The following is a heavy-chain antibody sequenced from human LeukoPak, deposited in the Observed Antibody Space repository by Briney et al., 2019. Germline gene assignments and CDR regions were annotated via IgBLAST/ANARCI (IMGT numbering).Heavy chain of an antibody. CDR3: AKSTAPAGYYLDY. J-gene: IGHJ4*02. CDR2: ISYDGNDK. CDR1: GFTFSTYG. Sequence: GGSLRLSCAASGFTFSTYGMHWVRQAPGKGLEWVAIISYDGNDKDYADSVRGRFTISRDNSKNTLYLQMSSLRGEDTAVYYCAKSTAPAGYYLDYWGQGILVTVSS. V-gene: IGHV3-30*18. D-gene: IGHD2-2*01.